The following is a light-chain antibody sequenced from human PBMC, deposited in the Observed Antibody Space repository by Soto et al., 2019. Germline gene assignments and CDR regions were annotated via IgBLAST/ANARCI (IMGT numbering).Light chain of an antibody. V-gene: IGLV2-14*03. CDR3: SSYTTSNTRQIV. Sequence: QSWFTQPASLSGSPGQSITISCTGTSSDVGGYNYVSWYQHHPGKAPKLMIYDVSNRPSGVSNRFSGSKSGNTASLTISGLQPEDEADYYCSSYTTSNTRQIVLGTGTKVTVL. CDR1: SSDVGGYNY. CDR2: DVS. J-gene: IGLJ1*01.